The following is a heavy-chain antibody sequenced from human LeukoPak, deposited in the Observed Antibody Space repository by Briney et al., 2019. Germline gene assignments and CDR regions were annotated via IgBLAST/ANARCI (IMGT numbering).Heavy chain of an antibody. D-gene: IGHD4-11*01. CDR3: AKDEAKQTNSYFYGMDV. CDR1: GFSFSSYS. J-gene: IGHJ6*02. Sequence: GGSLRLSCVASGFSFSSYSIHWVRRVPGKGLEWVAVMSVNGVNKYNADSVKGRFTISRDNSKNTLYLQMNSLRTEDTAVYYCAKDEAKQTNSYFYGMDVWGQGTTVTVSS. V-gene: IGHV3-30-3*01. CDR2: MSVNGVNK.